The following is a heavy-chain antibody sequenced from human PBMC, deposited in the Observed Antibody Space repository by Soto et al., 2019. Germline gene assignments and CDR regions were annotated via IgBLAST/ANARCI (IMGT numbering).Heavy chain of an antibody. D-gene: IGHD1-1*01. CDR1: GFTFSSYG. CDR3: AKGQVPTQRGLDY. CDR2: ISYDGSNK. V-gene: IGHV3-30*18. Sequence: GGSLRLSCAASGFTFSSYGMHWVRQAPGKGLEWVAVISYDGSNKYYADSVKGRFTISRDNSKNTLYLQMNSLRAEDTAVYYCAKGQVPTQRGLDYWGRGTLVTVSS. J-gene: IGHJ4*02.